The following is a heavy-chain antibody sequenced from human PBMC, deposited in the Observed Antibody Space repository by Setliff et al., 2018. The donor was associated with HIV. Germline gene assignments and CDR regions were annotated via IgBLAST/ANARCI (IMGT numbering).Heavy chain of an antibody. CDR2: IYTSGST. Sequence: NPSETLSLTCTVSGGSISSGSYYWSWIRQPAGKGLEWIGRIYTSGSTNYNPSLKSRVTISVDTSKNQFSLKLSSVTAADTAVYYCARGATREFIVGATIFDYWGQGTLVTVSS. CDR1: GGSISSGSYY. V-gene: IGHV4-61*02. D-gene: IGHD1-26*01. CDR3: ARGATREFIVGATIFDY. J-gene: IGHJ4*02.